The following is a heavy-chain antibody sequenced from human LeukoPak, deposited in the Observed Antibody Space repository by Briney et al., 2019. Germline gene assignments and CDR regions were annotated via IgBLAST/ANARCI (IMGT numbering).Heavy chain of an antibody. CDR2: INVSGGST. Sequence: GGSLRLFCAASGFTFSNYAMSWARQAPGKGLEWVSGINVSGGSTFYADSVRGRFTISRDNSKNTLYLQMNSLRAEDTAVYYCAKDQYCTSTSCYVGYWGQGTLVTVSS. V-gene: IGHV3-23*01. J-gene: IGHJ4*02. D-gene: IGHD2-2*01. CDR3: AKDQYCTSTSCYVGY. CDR1: GFTFSNYA.